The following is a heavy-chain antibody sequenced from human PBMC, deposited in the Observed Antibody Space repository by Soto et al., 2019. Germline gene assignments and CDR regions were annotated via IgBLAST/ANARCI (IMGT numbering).Heavy chain of an antibody. CDR3: VRGRSYSVYDF. V-gene: IGHV4-4*07. J-gene: IGHJ4*02. CDR1: GGSISGHS. D-gene: IGHD5-12*01. Sequence: LSLTCTVSGGSISGHSWVWIRQPAGKGLEWIGHIYPSGSTSYNPSLRSRVTMSLDTSRNQIFLNLTSVTAADTAVFYCVRGRSYSVYDFWGPGTLVTVSS. CDR2: IYPSGST.